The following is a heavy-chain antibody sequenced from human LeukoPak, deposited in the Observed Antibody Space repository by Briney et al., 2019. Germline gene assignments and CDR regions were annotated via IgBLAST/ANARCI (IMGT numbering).Heavy chain of an antibody. CDR1: GFTFSSYA. D-gene: IGHD3-10*01. CDR3: ARDGSRRGFDY. Sequence: PGGSLRLSCAASGFTFSSYAMSWVRQAPGRGLEWVSAISGSGGSTYYADSVKGRFTISRDNSKNTVYLQMDSLRAEDTAVYYCARDGSRRGFDYWGQGTLVTVSS. J-gene: IGHJ4*02. V-gene: IGHV3-23*01. CDR2: ISGSGGST.